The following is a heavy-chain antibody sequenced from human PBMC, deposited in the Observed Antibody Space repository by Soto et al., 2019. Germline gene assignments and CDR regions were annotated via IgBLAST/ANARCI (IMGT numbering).Heavy chain of an antibody. D-gene: IGHD3-10*01. J-gene: IGHJ6*02. CDR1: GYTFTSYG. V-gene: IGHV1-18*01. CDR3: AREEVTMVRRKNYYGMDV. Sequence: ASVKVSCKASGYTFTSYGISWVRQAPGQGLEWMGWISAYNGNTNYAQKLQGRVTMTTDTSTSTAYRELRSRRSDDTAVYYCAREEVTMVRRKNYYGMDVWGQGTTVTVSS. CDR2: ISAYNGNT.